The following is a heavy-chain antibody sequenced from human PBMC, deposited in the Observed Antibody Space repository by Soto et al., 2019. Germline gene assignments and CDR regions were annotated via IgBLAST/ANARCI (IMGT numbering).Heavy chain of an antibody. Sequence: SEALCLPWTGSGGFLSRGDYFVSWIRQPPGKGLEWIGYIYYSGSTYYNPSLKSRVTISVDTSKNQFSLKVSSVTAADTAVYYCARGNTPLDYWGQGTQVTVSS. J-gene: IGHJ4*02. CDR2: IYYSGST. V-gene: IGHV4-30-4*01. D-gene: IGHD2-15*01. CDR1: GGFLSRGDYF. CDR3: ARGNTPLDY.